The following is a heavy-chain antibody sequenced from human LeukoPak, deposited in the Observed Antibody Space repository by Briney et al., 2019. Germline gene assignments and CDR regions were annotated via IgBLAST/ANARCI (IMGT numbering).Heavy chain of an antibody. D-gene: IGHD3-9*01. Sequence: PGGSLRLSCAASGFSFESYGINWVRQASGKGLEWISYISASGSTIYYADSVEGRFTISRDNAKNSLYLQMSGLRADDTGVYYCARDLDTGNYFFAYWGQGTQVIVSS. V-gene: IGHV3-48*04. CDR3: ARDLDTGNYFFAY. CDR2: ISASGSTI. J-gene: IGHJ4*02. CDR1: GFSFESYG.